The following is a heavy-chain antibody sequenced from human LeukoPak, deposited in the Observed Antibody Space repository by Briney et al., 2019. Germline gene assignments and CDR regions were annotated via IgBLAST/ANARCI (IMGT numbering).Heavy chain of an antibody. D-gene: IGHD6-6*01. CDR3: ARSRIPYSSSSAFDY. Sequence: GASVKVSCKASGYTFTSYDINWVRQAPGQGLEWMGWINPNSGGTNYAQKFQGRVTMTRDTSISTAYMELSRLRSDDTAVYYCARSRIPYSSSSAFDYWGQGTLVTVSS. V-gene: IGHV1-2*02. CDR1: GYTFTSYD. J-gene: IGHJ4*02. CDR2: INPNSGGT.